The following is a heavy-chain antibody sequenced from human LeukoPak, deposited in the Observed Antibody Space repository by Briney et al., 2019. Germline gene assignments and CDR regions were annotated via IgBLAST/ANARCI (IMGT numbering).Heavy chain of an antibody. Sequence: SETLSLTCTVSGGSISSYYWSWIRQPPGKGLEWIGYIYYSGSTNYNPSLKSRVTISVDTSKNQFSLKLSSVTAADTAVYYCARDCSSTSCYPDAFDIWGQGTMVAVSS. V-gene: IGHV4-59*01. CDR3: ARDCSSTSCYPDAFDI. J-gene: IGHJ3*02. CDR2: IYYSGST. CDR1: GGSISSYY. D-gene: IGHD2-2*01.